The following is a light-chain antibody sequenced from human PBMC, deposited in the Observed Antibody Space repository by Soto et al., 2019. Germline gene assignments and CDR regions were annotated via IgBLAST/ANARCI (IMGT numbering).Light chain of an antibody. CDR3: SSYAGSNWYV. Sequence: QSALTQPPSASGSPGQSVTISCTGTNSDVGGYNYVSWYQQYPGKAPKLIIYEVNERPSGVPDRFSGSKSGNTASLTVSGLQTEDEADYYCSSYAGSNWYVFGTGTKLTVL. CDR1: NSDVGGYNY. CDR2: EVN. J-gene: IGLJ1*01. V-gene: IGLV2-8*01.